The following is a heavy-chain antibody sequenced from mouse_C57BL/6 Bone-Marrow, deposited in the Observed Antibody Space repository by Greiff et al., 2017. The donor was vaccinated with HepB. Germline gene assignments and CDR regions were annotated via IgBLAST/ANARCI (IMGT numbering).Heavy chain of an antibody. CDR1: GYTFTSYW. Sequence: QVQLQQSGAELVKPGASVKLSCKASGYTFTSYWMQWVKQRPGQGLEWIGEIDPSDSYTNYNQKFKGKATLTVDTSSSTAYMQLSSLTSEDSAVYYCARLPDSSGPHYYAMDYWGQGTSVTVSS. J-gene: IGHJ4*01. CDR3: ARLPDSSGPHYYAMDY. CDR2: IDPSDSYT. V-gene: IGHV1-50*01. D-gene: IGHD3-2*02.